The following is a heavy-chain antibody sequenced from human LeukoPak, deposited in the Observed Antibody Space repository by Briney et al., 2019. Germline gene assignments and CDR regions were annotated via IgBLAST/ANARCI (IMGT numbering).Heavy chain of an antibody. D-gene: IGHD3-3*01. Sequence: SETLSLTCAVSGGSISSGGNSWSWIRQPPGKGLEWIGYIYQSGSTYYNLSLKSRVTISVDRSKNQFSLKLSSVTAADTALYYCARPDTIGGGDFWGQGTLVTVSS. CDR1: GGSISSGGNS. CDR2: IYQSGST. J-gene: IGHJ4*02. V-gene: IGHV4-30-2*01. CDR3: ARPDTIGGGDF.